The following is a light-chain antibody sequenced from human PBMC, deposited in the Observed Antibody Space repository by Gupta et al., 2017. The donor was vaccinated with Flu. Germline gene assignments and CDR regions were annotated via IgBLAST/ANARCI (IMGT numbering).Light chain of an antibody. J-gene: IGLJ3*02. Sequence: SYVLPQPPSVSVAPGQPAKITCGGNKIGTKSVHWYQHKAGQAPVLVVYDDSDRPSGGPERFSASNSGATATLTISEVEAGDEAGYYCQVWINSADKWVFGGGTKLTVL. CDR3: QVWINSADKWV. CDR1: KIGTKS. V-gene: IGLV3-21*02. CDR2: DDS.